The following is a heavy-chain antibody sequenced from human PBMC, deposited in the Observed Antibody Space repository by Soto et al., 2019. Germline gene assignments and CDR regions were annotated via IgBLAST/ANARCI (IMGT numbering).Heavy chain of an antibody. D-gene: IGHD1-26*01. J-gene: IGHJ6*02. CDR2: IYYSGST. CDR1: GGSISSYY. CDR3: ARGHSGSYRTGEGYYYGMDV. Sequence: QVQLQESGPGLVKPSKTLSLTCTVSGGSISSYYWSWIRQPPGKGLEWIGYIYYSGSTNYNPSLKSRVTISVDTSKNQFSLKLSSVTAADTAVYYCARGHSGSYRTGEGYYYGMDVWGQGTTVTVSS. V-gene: IGHV4-59*01.